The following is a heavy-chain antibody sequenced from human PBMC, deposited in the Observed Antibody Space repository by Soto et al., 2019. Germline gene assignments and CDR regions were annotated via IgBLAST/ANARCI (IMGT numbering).Heavy chain of an antibody. Sequence: GGSLRLSCAASGFTVSTVWMTWVRQTAGKGLEWVGHIKRKTDGGTTEYAAPVKGRFTISRHDSKNTLYLQMNSLKTEDTAVYYCRTEVMYYYRSGYWPVVGDTLAIWGQGAVVTVSS. J-gene: IGHJ3*02. V-gene: IGHV3-15*01. CDR3: RTEVMYYYRSGYWPVVGDTLAI. D-gene: IGHD3-22*01. CDR2: IKRKTDGGTT. CDR1: GFTVSTVW.